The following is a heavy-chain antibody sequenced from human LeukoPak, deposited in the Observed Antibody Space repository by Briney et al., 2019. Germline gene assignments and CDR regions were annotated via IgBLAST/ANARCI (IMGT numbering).Heavy chain of an antibody. CDR1: GFTFGDYA. V-gene: IGHV3-74*01. Sequence: GGSLRLSCTVSGFTFGDYAMSWIRQAPGKGLVWVSHINRDGSSTNYADSVKGRFIISRDNAKNTLSLQMNSLRAEDTAVYYCARDYQYGLDVWGQGTTVTVSS. CDR3: ARDYQYGLDV. J-gene: IGHJ6*02. CDR2: INRDGSST.